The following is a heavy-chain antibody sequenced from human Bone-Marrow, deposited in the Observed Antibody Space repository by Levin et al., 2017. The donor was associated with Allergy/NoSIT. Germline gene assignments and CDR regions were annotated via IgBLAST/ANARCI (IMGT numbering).Heavy chain of an antibody. D-gene: IGHD1/OR15-1a*01. CDR3: ARIPMNWNTNYYAMDV. CDR1: GFSLSTGGMC. J-gene: IGHJ6*02. CDR2: IDWADDK. Sequence: SGPTLVKPTQTLTLTCTFSGFSLSTGGMCVTWFRQPPGKALEWLALIDWADDKSYSTSLQTRLTISKDTSKNQVVLTVTNVDPLDTATYYCARIPMNWNTNYYAMDVWGQGTTVAVSS. V-gene: IGHV2-70*01.